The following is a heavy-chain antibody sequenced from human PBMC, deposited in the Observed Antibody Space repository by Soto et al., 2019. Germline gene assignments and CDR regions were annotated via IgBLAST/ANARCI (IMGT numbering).Heavy chain of an antibody. CDR3: VRSGDNYNLLDY. D-gene: IGHD1-1*01. CDR2: SSNSGTFT. Sequence: GGSLRLSCAASGFTFSDHYMSWIRQAPGKGLEWIGYSSNSGTFTRYADSVKGRFSISRDNAKNSLYLQINSLRGDDTAIYYCVRSGDNYNLLDYWGQGTPVTVSS. J-gene: IGHJ4*02. CDR1: GFTFSDHY. V-gene: IGHV3-11*06.